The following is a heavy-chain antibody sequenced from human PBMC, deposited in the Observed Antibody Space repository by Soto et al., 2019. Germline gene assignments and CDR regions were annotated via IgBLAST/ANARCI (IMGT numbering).Heavy chain of an antibody. CDR2: ISAYNGNT. CDR1: GYTFTSYG. Sequence: QVQLVQSGAEVKKPGASVKVSCKASGYTFTSYGISWVRQAPGQGLEWMGWISAYNGNTNYAQKLQGKVTMTTDTSTRSAYMELRSLRSDDTAVYYCARDACPPRTGTNWFDPWGQGTLVTVSS. CDR3: ARDACPPRTGTNWFDP. J-gene: IGHJ5*02. V-gene: IGHV1-18*01. D-gene: IGHD1-1*01.